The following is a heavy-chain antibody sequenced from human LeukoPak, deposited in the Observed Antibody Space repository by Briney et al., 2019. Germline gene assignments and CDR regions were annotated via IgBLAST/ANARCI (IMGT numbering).Heavy chain of an antibody. Sequence: SETLSLTCTVSGGSISSHYWSWIRQPPGKGLEWIGYIYYSGSTNHNPSLKSRVTISVDTSKNQFSLKLSSVTAADTAVYYCGRGGESYFDYWGQGTLVTVSS. D-gene: IGHD3-10*01. V-gene: IGHV4-59*11. CDR2: IYYSGST. CDR3: GRGGESYFDY. J-gene: IGHJ4*02. CDR1: GGSISSHY.